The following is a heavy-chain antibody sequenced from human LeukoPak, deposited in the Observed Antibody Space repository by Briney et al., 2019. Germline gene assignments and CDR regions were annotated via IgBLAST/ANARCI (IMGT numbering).Heavy chain of an antibody. D-gene: IGHD6-13*01. CDR1: GGSISSSSYY. Sequence: SETLSLTCTVSGGSISSSSYYWSWIRQPPGKGLEWIGEINHSGSTNYNPSLKSRVTISVDTSKNQFSLKLSSVTAADTAVYYCARGSFSSSWSKGKYFQHWGQGTLVTVSS. CDR2: INHSGST. V-gene: IGHV4-39*07. CDR3: ARGSFSSSWSKGKYFQH. J-gene: IGHJ1*01.